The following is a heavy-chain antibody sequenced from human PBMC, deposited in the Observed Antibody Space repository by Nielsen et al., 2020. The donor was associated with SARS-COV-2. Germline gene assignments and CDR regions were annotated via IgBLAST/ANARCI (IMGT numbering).Heavy chain of an antibody. CDR2: IKWSGGST. CDR1: GFTFSTYA. Sequence: GESLKISCAASGFTFSTYAMTWVRQAPGKGLELVSVIKWSGGSTYYADSVKGRFTISRDNSRNTLYLQMNSLRVEDTAVYYCVKWVELDFGYYYYGMDVWGQGTTVTVSS. V-gene: IGHV3-23*01. D-gene: IGHD1-26*01. J-gene: IGHJ6*02. CDR3: VKWVELDFGYYYYGMDV.